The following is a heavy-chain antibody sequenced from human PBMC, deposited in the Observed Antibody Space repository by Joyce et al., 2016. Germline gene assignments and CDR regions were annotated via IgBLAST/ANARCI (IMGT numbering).Heavy chain of an antibody. CDR1: GYTFTGHT. CDR3: ARGSSALTYFDF. Sequence: QVQLVQSGAEVKKPGASVKVSCKASGYTFTGHTIHWVRQAPGQSLEWMGWINAGKGNTGFSQKFQGRVTVSRDTSANTAYMEVSSLRSEDTAVYYCARGSSALTYFDFWGQGTLVTVSS. CDR2: INAGKGNT. V-gene: IGHV1-3*01. J-gene: IGHJ4*02. D-gene: IGHD3-10*01.